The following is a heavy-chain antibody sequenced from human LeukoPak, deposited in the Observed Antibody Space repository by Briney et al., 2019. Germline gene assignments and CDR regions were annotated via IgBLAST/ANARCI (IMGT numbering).Heavy chain of an antibody. V-gene: IGHV4-4*07. J-gene: IGHJ6*03. CDR2: IYSSGST. CDR3: ARGYNWASPTRNFYYMDV. D-gene: IGHD1-20*01. CDR1: GGSISSYY. Sequence: SETLSLTCTISGGSISSYYWSWIRQPAGKGLEWIGRIYSSGSTNYNPPLKSRVTMSVDTSQNQFSLKVSSVTAADTAVYYCARGYNWASPTRNFYYMDVWGKGTTVTVSS.